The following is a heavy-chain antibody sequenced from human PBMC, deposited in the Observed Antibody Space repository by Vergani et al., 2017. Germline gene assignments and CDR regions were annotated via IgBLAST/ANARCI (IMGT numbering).Heavy chain of an antibody. J-gene: IGHJ6*02. Sequence: QVQLVESGGGVVQPGRSLRLSCAASGFTFSSYGMHWVRQAPGKGLGWVAVISYDGSNRYYADSVKGRFTISRDNSKNTLYLQMNSLRAADTAVYCCANEQKQGMTMFRGEDGMDVWGQGTTVTVSS. CDR3: ANEQKQGMTMFRGEDGMDV. CDR2: ISYDGSNR. V-gene: IGHV3-30*18. D-gene: IGHD3-10*01. CDR1: GFTFSSYG.